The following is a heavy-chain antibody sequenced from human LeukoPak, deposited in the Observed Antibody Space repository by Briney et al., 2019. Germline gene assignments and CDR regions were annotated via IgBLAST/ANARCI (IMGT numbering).Heavy chain of an antibody. D-gene: IGHD3-3*01. Sequence: GGSLRLSCAASGFTFSSYSMNWVRQAPGKGLEWVSSISSSSSYIYYADSVKGRFTISRDNAKNSLYLQMNSLRAEDTAVYYCARVDYDFWSGYLMAFDCWGQGTLVTVSS. J-gene: IGHJ4*02. CDR3: ARVDYDFWSGYLMAFDC. V-gene: IGHV3-21*01. CDR1: GFTFSSYS. CDR2: ISSSSSYI.